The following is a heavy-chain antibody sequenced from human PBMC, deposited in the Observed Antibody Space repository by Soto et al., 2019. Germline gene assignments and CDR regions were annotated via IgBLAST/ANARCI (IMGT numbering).Heavy chain of an antibody. D-gene: IGHD6-19*01. CDR2: IYWDDDK. CDR1: GFSLSTSGVG. V-gene: IGHV2-5*02. Sequence: QITLKESGPTLVKPTQTLTLTCTFSGFSLSTSGVGVGWIRQPPGNALEWLALIYWDDDKRYSPSLKSRLTITKDTSKNQVVLTMTNMDPVDTATYYCAHRRGTYSSIYFDYWGQGTLVTVSS. J-gene: IGHJ4*02. CDR3: AHRRGTYSSIYFDY.